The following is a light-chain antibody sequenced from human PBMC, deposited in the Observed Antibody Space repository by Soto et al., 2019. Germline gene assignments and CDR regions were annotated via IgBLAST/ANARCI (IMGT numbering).Light chain of an antibody. CDR3: QTWGTGVVV. CDR1: SGHSGYA. J-gene: IGLJ2*01. Sequence: QLVLTQSPSASASLGASVKLTCTLNSGHSGYAIAWHQQQPEKGPRYLMKLNSDGSHSKGDGIPDRFSGSSSGAERYLTISSLQSEDEADYYCQTWGTGVVVFGGVTKLTVL. V-gene: IGLV4-69*01. CDR2: LNSDGSH.